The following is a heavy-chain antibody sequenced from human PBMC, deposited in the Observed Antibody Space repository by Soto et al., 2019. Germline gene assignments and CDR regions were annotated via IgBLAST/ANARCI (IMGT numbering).Heavy chain of an antibody. CDR2: FDPEDGET. CDR3: ATAYSYCSGGSCYRNPPSF. CDR1: GYTLTELS. V-gene: IGHV1-24*01. Sequence: ASVKVSCKVSGYTLTELSMHWVRQAPGKGLEWMGGFDPEDGETIYAQKFQGRVTMTEDTSTDTAYMELSSLRSEDTAVYYCATAYSYCSGGSCYRNPPSFWGQGTLVTVSS. D-gene: IGHD2-15*01. J-gene: IGHJ4*02.